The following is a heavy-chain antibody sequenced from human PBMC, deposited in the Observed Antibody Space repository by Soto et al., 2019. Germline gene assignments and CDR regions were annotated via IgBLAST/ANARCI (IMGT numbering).Heavy chain of an antibody. J-gene: IGHJ4*02. CDR3: ARDQGILTGYYSIVYYFDY. CDR2: IWYDGSNK. V-gene: IGHV3-33*01. Sequence: GGSLRRSCAASGFTFSSYGMHWVRQAPGMGLVGVTVIWYDGSNKYYADSVKCRLTISSDNSKNPLYLQMNSLRAEATAVYYCARDQGILTGYYSIVYYFDYWGQGTLVTVSS. D-gene: IGHD3-9*01. CDR1: GFTFSSYG.